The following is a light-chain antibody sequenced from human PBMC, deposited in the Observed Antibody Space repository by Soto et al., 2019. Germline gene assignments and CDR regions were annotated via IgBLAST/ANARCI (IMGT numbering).Light chain of an antibody. Sequence: QSVLTQPPSVSGALGQRVTISCTGSRSNIGAGFDVHWYQQLPGRAPKLLIYGYNNRPSGVPDRFSGSKSRTSASLVITGLQAEDEADYYCQSYDSSLSVVFGGGTKITVL. J-gene: IGLJ3*02. CDR3: QSYDSSLSVV. CDR2: GYN. V-gene: IGLV1-40*01. CDR1: RSNIGAGFD.